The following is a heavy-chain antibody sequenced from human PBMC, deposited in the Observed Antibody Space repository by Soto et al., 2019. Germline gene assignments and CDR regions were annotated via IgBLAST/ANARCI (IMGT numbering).Heavy chain of an antibody. CDR2: FDPEDGET. J-gene: IGHJ5*02. CDR1: GYTLTELS. Sequence: GASVKVSCKVSGYTLTELSMHWVRQAPGKGLEWMGGFDPEDGETIYAQKFQGRVTMTEDTSTDTAYMELSSLRSEDTAVYYCATAVLYSSSSNWFDPWGQGTLVTVSS. V-gene: IGHV1-24*01. D-gene: IGHD6-6*01. CDR3: ATAVLYSSSSNWFDP.